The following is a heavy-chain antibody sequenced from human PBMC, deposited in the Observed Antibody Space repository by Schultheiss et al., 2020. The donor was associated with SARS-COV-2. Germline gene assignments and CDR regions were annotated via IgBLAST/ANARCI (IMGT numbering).Heavy chain of an antibody. V-gene: IGHV3-33*01. CDR3: ARDSLATVVTLNWFDP. J-gene: IGHJ5*02. Sequence: GGSLRLSCAASGFTFRNYGMHWVRQAPGKGLEWVAVSWYDGSNKYHADSVKGRFTISRDNSKNTLYLQMNSLRAEDTAVYYCARDSLATVVTLNWFDPWGQGTLVTVSS. CDR2: SWYDGSNK. CDR1: GFTFRNYG. D-gene: IGHD4-23*01.